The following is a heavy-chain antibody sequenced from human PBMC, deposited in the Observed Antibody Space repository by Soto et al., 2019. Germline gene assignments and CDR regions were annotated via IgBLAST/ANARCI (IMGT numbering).Heavy chain of an antibody. Sequence: GGSLRLSCTASGFTFGDYAMSWFRQAPGKGLEWVGFIRSKAYGGTTEYAASVKGRFTISRDDSKSIAYLQMNSLKTEDTAVYYCARGFFRPPSTPNFDYWGLGTLVTVSS. D-gene: IGHD3-3*01. J-gene: IGHJ4*02. CDR2: IRSKAYGGTT. V-gene: IGHV3-49*03. CDR3: ARGFFRPPSTPNFDY. CDR1: GFTFGDYA.